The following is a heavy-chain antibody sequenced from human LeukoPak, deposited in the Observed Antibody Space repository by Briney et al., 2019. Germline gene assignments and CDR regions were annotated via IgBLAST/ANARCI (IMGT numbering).Heavy chain of an antibody. V-gene: IGHV4-39*01. CDR2: IYYSGST. CDR1: GGSIRSSSYY. J-gene: IGHJ3*02. D-gene: IGHD3-22*01. Sequence: SETLSLTXTVSGGSIRSSSYYWGWIRQPPGKGLDWIGSIYYSGSTYYNPSLKSRVTISVDTSKNQFSLKLSSVTAADTAVYYCARHYYYDSSGLDDAFDIWGQGTMVTVSS. CDR3: ARHYYYDSSGLDDAFDI.